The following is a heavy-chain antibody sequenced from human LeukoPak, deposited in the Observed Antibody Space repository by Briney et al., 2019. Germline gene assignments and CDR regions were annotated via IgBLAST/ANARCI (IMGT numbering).Heavy chain of an antibody. CDR2: ISSSSSYI. J-gene: IGHJ4*02. CDR1: GFTFSSYS. V-gene: IGHV3-21*01. D-gene: IGHD3-9*01. Sequence: GASLRLSCAASGFTFSSYSMNWVRQAPGKGLEWVSSISSSSSYIYYADSVKGRFTISRDNAKNSLYLQMNSLRAEDTAVYYCARDPTTYYDILTGSLADFDYWGQGTLVTVSS. CDR3: ARDPTTYYDILTGSLADFDY.